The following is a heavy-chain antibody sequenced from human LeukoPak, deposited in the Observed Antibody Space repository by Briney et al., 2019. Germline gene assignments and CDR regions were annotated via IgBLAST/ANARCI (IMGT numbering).Heavy chain of an antibody. D-gene: IGHD3-22*01. Sequence: ASVKVSCKSSGYTFTAHYTHWVRQAPGQGLEWMGWINTNSGGTNYAQKFQGRVTMTRDTSISTAYMELSRLRSDDTAVYYCARDYYYESCGFFDYWGQGTLVTVSS. V-gene: IGHV1-2*02. J-gene: IGHJ4*02. CDR3: ARDYYYESCGFFDY. CDR1: GYTFTAHY. CDR2: INTNSGGT.